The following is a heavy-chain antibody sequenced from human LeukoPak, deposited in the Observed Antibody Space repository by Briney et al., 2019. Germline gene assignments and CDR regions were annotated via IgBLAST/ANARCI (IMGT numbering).Heavy chain of an antibody. CDR3: ARYYYGSGNYYYYGMDV. J-gene: IGHJ6*02. Sequence: SETLSLTCTVSGGSISSYYWSWIRQPPGKGLEWIGYIYSSGSTNYNPSLKSRVTISVDTSKNQFSLKLTSVTAADAAVYYCARYYYGSGNYYYYGMDVWGQGTTPTVSS. CDR2: IYSSGST. D-gene: IGHD3-10*01. CDR1: GGSISSYY. V-gene: IGHV4-59*01.